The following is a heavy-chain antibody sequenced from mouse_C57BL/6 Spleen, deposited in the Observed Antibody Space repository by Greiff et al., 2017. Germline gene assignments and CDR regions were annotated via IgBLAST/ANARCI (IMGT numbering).Heavy chain of an antibody. CDR2: IDPSDSYT. V-gene: IGHV1-69*01. D-gene: IGHD2-1*01. CDR1: GYTFTSYW. J-gene: IGHJ1*03. Sequence: QVQLKQPGAELVMPGASVKLSCKASGYTFTSYWMHWVKQRPGQGLEWIGEIDPSDSYTNYNQKLKGKSTLPVDKSSSTSYVQLSRLTSEDSAVYYCARSDGNFWYFEVWGTGTTDTGSS. CDR3: ARSDGNFWYFEV.